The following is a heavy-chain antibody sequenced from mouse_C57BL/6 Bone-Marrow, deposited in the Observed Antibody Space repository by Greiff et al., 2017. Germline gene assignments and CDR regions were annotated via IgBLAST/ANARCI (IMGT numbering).Heavy chain of an antibody. CDR2: IDPEDGDT. D-gene: IGHD2-14*01. V-gene: IGHV14-1*01. CDR1: GFNIKDYY. CDR3: TRGTAVY. J-gene: IGHJ3*01. Sequence: VQLKESGAELVRPGASVKLSCTASGFNIKDYYMHWVKQRPEQGLEWIGRIDPEDGDTEYAPKFQGKATLTAATSDNTAYLQLSSLTSEDAADYYCTRGTAVYGGQGTLVTVSA.